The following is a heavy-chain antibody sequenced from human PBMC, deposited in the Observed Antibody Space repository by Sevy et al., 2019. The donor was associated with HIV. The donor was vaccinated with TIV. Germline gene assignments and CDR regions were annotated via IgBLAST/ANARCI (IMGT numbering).Heavy chain of an antibody. Sequence: GGSLRLSCAASGFTFHDYAMHWVRQPPGKGLEWVSLISWSGGSTYYADSVKGRFTISRDNSKNSLYLQMNSLITEDTALYYCAKDLGSSSWNYNRMDVWGQGTTVTVSS. J-gene: IGHJ6*02. CDR3: AKDLGSSSWNYNRMDV. V-gene: IGHV3-43D*03. D-gene: IGHD6-6*01. CDR1: GFTFHDYA. CDR2: ISWSGGST.